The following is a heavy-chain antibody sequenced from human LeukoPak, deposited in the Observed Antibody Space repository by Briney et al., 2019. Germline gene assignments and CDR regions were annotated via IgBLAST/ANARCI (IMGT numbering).Heavy chain of an antibody. CDR1: GGSISSGGYY. V-gene: IGHV4-31*03. Sequence: PSQTLSLTCTVSGGSISSGGYYWSWIRLHPGKGLEWIGYIYYSGSTYYNPSLKSRVTISVDTSKNQFSLKLSSVTAADTAVYYCARRGYSYGYLDYWGQGTLVTVSS. D-gene: IGHD5-18*01. CDR3: ARRGYSYGYLDY. J-gene: IGHJ4*02. CDR2: IYYSGST.